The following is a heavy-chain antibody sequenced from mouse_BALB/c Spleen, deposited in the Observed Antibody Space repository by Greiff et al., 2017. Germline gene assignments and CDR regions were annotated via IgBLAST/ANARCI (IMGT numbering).Heavy chain of an antibody. D-gene: IGHD2-14*01. CDR3: ARIGNVY. CDR1: GFTFSSYG. Sequence: EVMLVESGGDLVKPGGSLKLSCAASGFTFSSYGMSWVRQTPDKRLEWVATISSGGSYTYYPDSVKGRFTISRDNAKNTLYLQMSSLKSEDTAMYYCARIGNVYWGQGTLVTVSA. J-gene: IGHJ3*01. CDR2: ISSGGSYT. V-gene: IGHV5-6*01.